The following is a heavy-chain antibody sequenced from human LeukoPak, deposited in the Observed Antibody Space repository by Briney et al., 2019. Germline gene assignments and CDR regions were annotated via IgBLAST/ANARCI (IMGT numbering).Heavy chain of an antibody. V-gene: IGHV7-4-1*02. CDR3: VSFVATVPH. D-gene: IGHD2-15*01. Sequence: EASVKVSCKASGYSFTTYAMNWVRQAPGQGLEWMGWINTDTGNPTYGQGLAGRLVSSLDTSASTAYLQISSLKPEDTAVYYCVSFVATVPHWGQGTLVTVSS. CDR2: INTDTGNP. J-gene: IGHJ4*02. CDR1: GYSFTTYA.